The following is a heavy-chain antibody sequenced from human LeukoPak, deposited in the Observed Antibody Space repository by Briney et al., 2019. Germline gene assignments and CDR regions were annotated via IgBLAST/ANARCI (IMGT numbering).Heavy chain of an antibody. D-gene: IGHD4-11*01. CDR2: INPNSGGT. J-gene: IGHJ4*02. CDR1: GYTFNGYY. V-gene: IGHV1-2*02. Sequence: ASVKVSCKASGYTFNGYYLHWVRQAPGQGLEWMGWINPNSGGTNYAQKFQGRVTMTRDTSISTAYMELSRLRSDDTAVYYCARWMTTVITPDYWGQGTQVTVSS. CDR3: ARWMTTVITPDY.